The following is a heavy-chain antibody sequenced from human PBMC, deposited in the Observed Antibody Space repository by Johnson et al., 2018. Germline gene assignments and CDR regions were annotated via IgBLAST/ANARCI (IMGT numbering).Heavy chain of an antibody. V-gene: IGHV1-69*01. D-gene: IGHD5-18*01. Sequence: QVQLVESGAEVKKPGSSVKVSCKASGGTFSSYAISWVRQAPGQGLEWMGGIIPIFGTANYAQKFQGRVTITADESTSTAYMELSSLRSEDTAVYYCARGPKYESGYSYGYGTLFYYSYYYMDVWGKGTTVTVSS. CDR3: ARGPKYESGYSYGYGTLFYYSYYYMDV. J-gene: IGHJ6*03. CDR2: IIPIFGTA. CDR1: GGTFSSYA.